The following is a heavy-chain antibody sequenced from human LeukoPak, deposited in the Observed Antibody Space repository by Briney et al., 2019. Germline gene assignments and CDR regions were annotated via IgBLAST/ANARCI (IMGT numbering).Heavy chain of an antibody. J-gene: IGHJ4*02. D-gene: IGHD5-12*01. CDR2: IIPIFGTA. V-gene: IGHV1-69*05. CDR3: ARGKSGYDNLFDY. Sequence: PGASVKVSCKASGGTFSSYAISWVRQAPGQGLEWMGGIIPIFGTANYAQKFQGRVTITTDESTSTAYMELSSLRSEDTAVYYCARGKSGYDNLFDYWGQGTLVTVSS. CDR1: GGTFSSYA.